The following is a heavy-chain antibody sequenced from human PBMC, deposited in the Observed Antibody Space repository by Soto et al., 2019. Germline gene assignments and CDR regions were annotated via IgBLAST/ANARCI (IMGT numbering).Heavy chain of an antibody. CDR1: GLNFSTYG. CDR2: ISSGGNLI. V-gene: IGHV3-21*04. Sequence: PGGSLRLSCAASGLNFSTYGMNWVRQAPGKGLEWVSSISSGGNLIDYADSLKGRLTISRDNAKNSLYLQLNSLRAEDTAVYYCARGPYNYVWGSDPPHFDYWGQGTLVTVSS. CDR3: ARGPYNYVWGSDPPHFDY. J-gene: IGHJ4*02. D-gene: IGHD3-16*02.